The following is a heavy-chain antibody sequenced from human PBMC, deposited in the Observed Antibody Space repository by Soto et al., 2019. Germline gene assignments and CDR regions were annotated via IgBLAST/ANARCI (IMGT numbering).Heavy chain of an antibody. D-gene: IGHD3-22*01. Sequence: EVQLVESGGGLVQPGGSLRLSCAASGFTVSSNYMSWVRQAPGKGLEWVSVIYSGGSTYYADSVKGRFTISRDNSKNTLYLQMNSLRAEDTAVYYCARISSGYRGSYWGQGTLVTVSS. CDR3: ARISSGYRGSY. V-gene: IGHV3-66*01. J-gene: IGHJ4*02. CDR2: IYSGGST. CDR1: GFTVSSNY.